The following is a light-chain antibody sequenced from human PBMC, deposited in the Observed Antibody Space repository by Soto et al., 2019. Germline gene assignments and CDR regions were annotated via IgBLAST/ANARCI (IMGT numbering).Light chain of an antibody. V-gene: IGLV2-14*01. CDR3: SSYTSSSPCV. CDR1: SSDVGFFKY. Sequence: QSALTQPASVSGCPGQSISISWTGGSSDVGFFKYVSWYQHHPGKAPKLMIYEVSNRPSGVSNRFSGSKSGNTASLTISGLQAEDEADYYCSSYTSSSPCVFGTGTKVTVL. CDR2: EVS. J-gene: IGLJ1*01.